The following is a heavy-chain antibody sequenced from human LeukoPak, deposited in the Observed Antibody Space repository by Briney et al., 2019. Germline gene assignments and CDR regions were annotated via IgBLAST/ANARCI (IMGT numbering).Heavy chain of an antibody. J-gene: IGHJ4*02. CDR2: IYYTGST. V-gene: IGHV4-39*07. Sequence: PSETLSLTCTVSGDSISSSTYSWNWIRQSPGKGLEWIGSIYYTGSTYYNPSLKSRVTISVDTSKNQFSLKLSSVTAADTAVYYCARDDSSLFDYWGQGTLVTVSS. CDR1: GDSISSSTYS. D-gene: IGHD3-22*01. CDR3: ARDDSSLFDY.